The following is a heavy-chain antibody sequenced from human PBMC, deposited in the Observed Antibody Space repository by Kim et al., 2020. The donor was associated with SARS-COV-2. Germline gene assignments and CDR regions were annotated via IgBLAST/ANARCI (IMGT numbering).Heavy chain of an antibody. V-gene: IGHV3-66*01. CDR1: GFTVSSNY. D-gene: IGHD4-17*01. Sequence: GGSLRLSCAASGFTVSSNYMSWVRQAPGKGLEWVSVIYSGGSTYYADSMKGRFTISRDNSKNTLYLQMNSLRAEDTAVYYCARDRATVTPNPTQSYYYYGMDVWGQVTTVTVSS. J-gene: IGHJ6*02. CDR3: ARDRATVTPNPTQSYYYYGMDV. CDR2: IYSGGST.